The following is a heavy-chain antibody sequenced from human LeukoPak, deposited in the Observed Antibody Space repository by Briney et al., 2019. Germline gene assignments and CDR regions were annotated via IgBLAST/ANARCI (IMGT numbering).Heavy chain of an antibody. V-gene: IGHV1-2*06. CDR1: GYTFTGYH. J-gene: IGHJ4*02. CDR2: INPNSGDT. Sequence: ASVKVSCKASGYTFTGYHMHWVRQAPEQGLEWMGRINPNSGDTNYAQKFQGRVTMTRDTSISTAYMELSRLRFDDTAVYYCARDYCSSTSCLFDYWGQGTLVTVSS. D-gene: IGHD2-2*01. CDR3: ARDYCSSTSCLFDY.